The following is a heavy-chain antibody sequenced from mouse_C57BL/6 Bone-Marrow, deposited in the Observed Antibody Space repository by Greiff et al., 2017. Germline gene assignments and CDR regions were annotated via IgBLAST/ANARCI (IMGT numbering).Heavy chain of an antibody. CDR3: ARWGYGSSPYYFDY. CDR2: IDPSDSYT. CDR1: GYTFTSYW. Sequence: VQLVESGAELVRPGTSVKLSCKASGYTFTSYWMHWVKQRPGQGLEWIGVIDPSDSYTNYNQKFKGKATLTVDTSSSTAYMQLSSLTSEDSAVYYCARWGYGSSPYYFDYWGQGTTLTVSS. V-gene: IGHV1-59*01. J-gene: IGHJ2*01. D-gene: IGHD1-1*01.